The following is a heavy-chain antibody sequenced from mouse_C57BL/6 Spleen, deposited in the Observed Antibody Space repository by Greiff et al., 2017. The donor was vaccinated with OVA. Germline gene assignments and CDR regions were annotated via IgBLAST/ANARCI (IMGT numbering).Heavy chain of an antibody. CDR3: ARTVTTVPYYFDY. V-gene: IGHV1-76*01. CDR1: GYTFTDYC. D-gene: IGHD1-1*01. Sequence: VQLQESGAELVRPGASVKLSCKASGYTFTDYCINWVKQRPGQGLEWIARIYPGSGNTYYNEKFKGKATLTAEKSSSTAYMQLSSLTSEDSAVYFCARTVTTVPYYFDYWGQGTTLTVSS. CDR2: IYPGSGNT. J-gene: IGHJ2*01.